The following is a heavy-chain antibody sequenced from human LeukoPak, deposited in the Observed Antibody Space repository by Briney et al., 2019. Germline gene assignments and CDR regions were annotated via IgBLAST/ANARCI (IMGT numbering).Heavy chain of an antibody. D-gene: IGHD3-22*01. CDR2: IKQDGSEK. CDR1: GFTFSSYW. CDR3: ASFQTYDSSGYHGGYYFDY. J-gene: IGHJ4*02. Sequence: PGGSLRLSCAASGFTFSSYWMSWVRQAPGKGLEWVANIKQDGSEKYYVDSVKGRFTIPRDNAKNSLYLQMNSLRAEDTAVYYCASFQTYDSSGYHGGYYFDYWGQGTLVTVSS. V-gene: IGHV3-7*01.